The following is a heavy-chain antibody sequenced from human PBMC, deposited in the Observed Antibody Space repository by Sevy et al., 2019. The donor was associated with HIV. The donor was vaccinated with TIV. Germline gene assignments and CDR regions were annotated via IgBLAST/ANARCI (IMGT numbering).Heavy chain of an antibody. CDR3: AKDHGREVVPAAIDY. D-gene: IGHD2-2*01. Sequence: GGSLRLSCAASGFTFSSYGMRWVRQAPGKGLEWVAVIWYDGSNKYYADSVKGRFTISRDNSKNTLYLQMNSLRAEDTAVYYCAKDHGREVVPAAIDYWGQGTLVTVSS. CDR1: GFTFSSYG. J-gene: IGHJ4*02. V-gene: IGHV3-33*06. CDR2: IWYDGSNK.